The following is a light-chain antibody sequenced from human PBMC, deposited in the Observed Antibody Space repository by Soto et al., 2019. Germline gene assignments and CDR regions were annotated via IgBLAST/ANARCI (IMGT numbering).Light chain of an antibody. J-gene: IGLJ1*01. CDR2: DVS. CDR3: CSYAGSYTWV. V-gene: IGLV2-11*01. CDR1: SSDVGCYNF. Sequence: QSALTQPRSVSGSPGQSVTVSCTGTSSDVGCYNFVSWYPQHPGKAPKLMIYDVSKPTSGVPAPFSGSKSGNTASLTISGLHAEDEAYYYCCSYAGSYTWVVGTGTKLTVL.